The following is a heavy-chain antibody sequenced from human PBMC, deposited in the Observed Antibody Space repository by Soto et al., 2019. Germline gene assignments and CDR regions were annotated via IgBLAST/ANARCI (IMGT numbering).Heavy chain of an antibody. CDR3: ARAAPPGPTSGYSSSWYPFSYYFDY. D-gene: IGHD6-13*01. J-gene: IGHJ4*02. CDR1: GDSVSSNSAA. CDR2: TYYRSKWYN. Sequence: PSQTLSLTCAISGDSVSSNSAAWNWIRQSPSRGLEWLGRTYYRSKWYNDYAVSVKSRITINPDTSKNQFSLQLNSVTPEDTAVYYCARAAPPGPTSGYSSSWYPFSYYFDYWGQGTLVTVSS. V-gene: IGHV6-1*01.